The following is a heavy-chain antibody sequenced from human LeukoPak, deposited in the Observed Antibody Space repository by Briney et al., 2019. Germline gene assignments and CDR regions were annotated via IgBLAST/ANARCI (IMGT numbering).Heavy chain of an antibody. D-gene: IGHD4-11*01. V-gene: IGHV4-61*02. J-gene: IGHJ5*02. Sequence: PSETLSLTCTVSGGSISSGSYYWSWIRQPAGKGLEWIGRIYTSGSTNYNPSLKSRVTISVDTSKNQFSLKLSSVTAADTAVYYCARDSDYINYIHWFDPWGQGTLVTVSS. CDR3: ARDSDYINYIHWFDP. CDR2: IYTSGST. CDR1: GGSISSGSYY.